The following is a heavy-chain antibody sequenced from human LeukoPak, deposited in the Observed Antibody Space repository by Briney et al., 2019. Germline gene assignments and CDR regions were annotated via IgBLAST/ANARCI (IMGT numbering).Heavy chain of an antibody. Sequence: SETLSLTCTVSGGSISGSNYYWGWIRQPPGKGLEWIGSIYYSGTTHYNPSLESRVTISVDTSKNQFSLKLASVTAADTAIYYCAKGAGGFSYYNWFDPWGQGTLVTVSS. D-gene: IGHD5-18*01. CDR2: IYYSGTT. V-gene: IGHV4-39*07. CDR1: GGSISGSNYY. CDR3: AKGAGGFSYYNWFDP. J-gene: IGHJ5*02.